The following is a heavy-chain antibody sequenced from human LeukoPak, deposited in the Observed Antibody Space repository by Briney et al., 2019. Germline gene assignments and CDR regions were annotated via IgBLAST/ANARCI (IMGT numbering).Heavy chain of an antibody. CDR1: GGCVSSGSYY. Sequence: SETLSLTCTVSGGCVSSGSYYWSWIRQPPGKGLEWIGYILSSGSINYNPSVKSRVTISVDTSNNQFSLKLSSVTAADTAVYYCARTNQISETAFDIWGQGTMVIVSS. J-gene: IGHJ3*02. CDR2: ILSSGSI. D-gene: IGHD1-14*01. CDR3: ARTNQISETAFDI. V-gene: IGHV4-61*01.